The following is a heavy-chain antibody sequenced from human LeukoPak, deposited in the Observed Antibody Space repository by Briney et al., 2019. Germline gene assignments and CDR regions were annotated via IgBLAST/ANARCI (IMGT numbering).Heavy chain of an antibody. D-gene: IGHD6-13*01. CDR3: AKVVRYSSSWYY. J-gene: IGHJ4*02. V-gene: IGHV3-23*01. CDR2: ISGSGGST. Sequence: PGGSLRLSCAASGFTFSSYAMSWVRQAPGKGLEWVSAISGSGGSTYYADSVKGRFTISRDNSKNTPYLQMNSLRAEDTAVYYCAKVVRYSSSWYYWGQGTLVTVSS. CDR1: GFTFSSYA.